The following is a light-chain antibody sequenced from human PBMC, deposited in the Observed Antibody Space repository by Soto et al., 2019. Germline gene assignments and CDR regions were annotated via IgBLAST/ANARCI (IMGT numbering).Light chain of an antibody. V-gene: IGKV1-5*03. CDR2: KAS. Sequence: DIQMTQSPSTLSASVGDRVIITCRASQSVSSKLAWYQQKPGKAPKLLIYKASSLQSGVPSRFSGSGSGTEFTLTISSLQPDDFATYYCQQYNTYWTFGQGTKVDI. CDR3: QQYNTYWT. CDR1: QSVSSK. J-gene: IGKJ1*01.